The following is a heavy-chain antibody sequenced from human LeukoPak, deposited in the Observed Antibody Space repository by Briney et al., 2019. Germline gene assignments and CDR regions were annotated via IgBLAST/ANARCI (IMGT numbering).Heavy chain of an antibody. Sequence: PGRSLRLSCAASGFIFSNDAMHWVRQAPGMGLEWVAFIWFDGSNKHYADSVKGRFTISSDNSEDTLYLQMNSLRAEDTAVYYCVRDPSGSGFAFDSWGQGALVTVSS. CDR2: IWFDGSNK. CDR1: GFIFSNDA. D-gene: IGHD1-14*01. CDR3: VRDPSGSGFAFDS. J-gene: IGHJ4*02. V-gene: IGHV3-33*01.